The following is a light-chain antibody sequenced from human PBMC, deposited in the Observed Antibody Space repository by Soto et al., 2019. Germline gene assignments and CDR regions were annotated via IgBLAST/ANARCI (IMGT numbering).Light chain of an antibody. CDR1: SSDVGGYNY. CDR2: EVS. J-gene: IGLJ3*02. Sequence: QSALTQPASVSGSPGQSITISCTGTSSDVGGYNYVSWYQQHPGKAPKLMIYEVSNRPSGVSNRFSGSKSGNTASLTISGLQAEDEADYYCSSYTSSSTLVFGGVTQDTVL. V-gene: IGLV2-14*01. CDR3: SSYTSSSTLV.